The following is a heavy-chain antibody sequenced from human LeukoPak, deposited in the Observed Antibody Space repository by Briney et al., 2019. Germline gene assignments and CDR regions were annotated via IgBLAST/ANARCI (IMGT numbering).Heavy chain of an antibody. Sequence: PSETLSLTCAVYGGSFSGYYWSWIRQPPGKGLEWIGKINHSGSTNYNPSLKSRVTISVDTSKNQFSLKLSSVTAADTAVYYCARAGIRYFDWSSSAYYFDYWGQGTLVTVSS. CDR3: ARAGIRYFDWSSSAYYFDY. J-gene: IGHJ4*02. D-gene: IGHD3-9*01. CDR2: INHSGST. V-gene: IGHV4-34*01. CDR1: GGSFSGYY.